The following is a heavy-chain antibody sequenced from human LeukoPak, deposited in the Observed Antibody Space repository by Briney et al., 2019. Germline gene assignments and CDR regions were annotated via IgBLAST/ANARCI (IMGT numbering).Heavy chain of an antibody. CDR3: ARDVRMVYGSGSSN. V-gene: IGHV1-18*01. Sequence: ASVKVSCKASGYTFTSYGIIWVRQAPGQGLEWMGWINAYNGKTNYAQKLQGRVTMTTDTSTSTAYMELRSLRSDDTAVYYCARDVRMVYGSGSSNWGGGTLVAVSS. CDR1: GYTFTSYG. CDR2: INAYNGKT. J-gene: IGHJ4*02. D-gene: IGHD3-10*01.